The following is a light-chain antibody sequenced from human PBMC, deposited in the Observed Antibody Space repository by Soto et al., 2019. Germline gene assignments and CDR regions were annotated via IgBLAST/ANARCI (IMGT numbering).Light chain of an antibody. J-gene: IGLJ1*01. CDR3: GTWDNSLSAYL. V-gene: IGLV1-51*01. CDR1: SSNIGNNY. CDR2: DND. Sequence: QAVVTQPPSVSAAPGQKVTISCSGSSSNIGNNYVSWYQQLPGTAPKLLIYDNDKRPSGIPDRFSGSKSGTSATLGITGLQTGDEADYYCGTWDNSLSAYLFGTGTKLTVL.